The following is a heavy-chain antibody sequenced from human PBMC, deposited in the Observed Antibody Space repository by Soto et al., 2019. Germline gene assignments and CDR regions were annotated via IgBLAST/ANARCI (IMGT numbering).Heavy chain of an antibody. CDR3: ARSRVGMVGDLHF. V-gene: IGHV5-51*01. J-gene: IGHJ4*02. CDR1: GFAFHKSW. D-gene: IGHD1-26*01. Sequence: PRDSLKISCEGSGFAFHKSWIAWVRQTPGKGLEWMGNIYPDDSDTRYSPSFQGQVTLSADKSINTAYMQWSSLKASDTAIYYCARSRVGMVGDLHFWGRGTPVTVYS. CDR2: IYPDDSDT.